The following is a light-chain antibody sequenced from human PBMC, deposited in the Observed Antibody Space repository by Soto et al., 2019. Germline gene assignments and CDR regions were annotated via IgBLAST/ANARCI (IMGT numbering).Light chain of an antibody. Sequence: QSVLTQPDSVSGSPGQSITISCTGTSSDVGGYNYVSWYQQHPGKAPKLMIYEVSNRPSGVSNRFSGSKSGNTASLTISGLQAEGEADYYCSSYTSSSTPFVFGTGTKV. J-gene: IGLJ1*01. V-gene: IGLV2-14*01. CDR1: SSDVGGYNY. CDR2: EVS. CDR3: SSYTSSSTPFV.